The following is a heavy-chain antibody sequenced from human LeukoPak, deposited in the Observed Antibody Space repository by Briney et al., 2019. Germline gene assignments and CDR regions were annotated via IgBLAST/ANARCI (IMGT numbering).Heavy chain of an antibody. Sequence: PSETLSLTCTVSGGSISSGGYYWSWIRQHPGKGLEWIGYIYYSGSTYYDPSLKSRVTISVDTSKNQFSLKLSSVTAADTAVYYCARGSSIAARPPEYFQHWGQGTLVTVSS. J-gene: IGHJ1*01. CDR1: GGSISSGGYY. V-gene: IGHV4-31*03. CDR3: ARGSSIAARPPEYFQH. D-gene: IGHD6-6*01. CDR2: IYYSGST.